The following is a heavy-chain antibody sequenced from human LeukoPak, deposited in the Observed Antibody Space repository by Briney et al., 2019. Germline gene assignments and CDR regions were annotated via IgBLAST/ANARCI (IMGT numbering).Heavy chain of an antibody. J-gene: IGHJ6*02. CDR2: ISAYNGNT. D-gene: IGHD3-22*01. Sequence: GASVKVSCKASGYTFTSYGISWVRQAPGQGLEWMGWISAYNGNTNYAQKLQGRVTMTTDTSTSTAYMELRSLRSDDTAVYYCARDDYYDSSGDYYGMDVWGQGTTVTVSS. CDR1: GYTFTSYG. CDR3: ARDDYYDSSGDYYGMDV. V-gene: IGHV1-18*01.